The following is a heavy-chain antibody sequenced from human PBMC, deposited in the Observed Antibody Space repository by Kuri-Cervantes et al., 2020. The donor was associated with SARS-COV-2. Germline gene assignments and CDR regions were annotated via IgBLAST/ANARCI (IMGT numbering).Heavy chain of an antibody. Sequence: GGSLRLSCAASGFTFSDYYMSWIRQAPGKGLEWVSCISSSSSYTNYADSVKGRFTISRDNAKNSLYLQMNSLRAEDTAVYYCARRRLGYCSSTSCYENYYYYYGMDVWGQGTTVTVSS. V-gene: IGHV3-11*06. J-gene: IGHJ6*02. CDR2: ISSSSSYT. D-gene: IGHD2-2*01. CDR3: ARRRLGYCSSTSCYENYYYYYGMDV. CDR1: GFTFSDYY.